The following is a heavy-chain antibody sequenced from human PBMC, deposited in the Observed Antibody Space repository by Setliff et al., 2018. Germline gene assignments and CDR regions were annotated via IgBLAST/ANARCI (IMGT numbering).Heavy chain of an antibody. V-gene: IGHV4-34*01. Sequence: PSETLSLTCAVYGGSFSGYHWSWIRQAPGKGLEWIGSIYHSGSTYFNPSLKSRLSISADTSKNQFSLKLTSVTAADTAVYYCARGVGLGDYYDYYFDSWGQGTLVTVSS. D-gene: IGHD3-22*01. CDR3: ARGVGLGDYYDYYFDS. CDR1: GGSFSGYH. J-gene: IGHJ4*02. CDR2: IYHSGST.